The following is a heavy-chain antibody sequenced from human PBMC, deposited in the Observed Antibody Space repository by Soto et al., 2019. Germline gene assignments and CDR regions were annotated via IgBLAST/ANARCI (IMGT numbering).Heavy chain of an antibody. V-gene: IGHV3-30*18. J-gene: IGHJ4*02. D-gene: IGHD5-12*01. Sequence: PGGSLRLSCAASEFTFSSYGMHWVRQAPGKGLEWVAVISYDGINKYYADSVKGRFTISRDNSKNTLYLQMNSLRAEDTAVYYCEKDKKGRDGYNLYLAVDYWGQGTLVTVS. CDR1: EFTFSSYG. CDR3: EKDKKGRDGYNLYLAVDY. CDR2: ISYDGINK.